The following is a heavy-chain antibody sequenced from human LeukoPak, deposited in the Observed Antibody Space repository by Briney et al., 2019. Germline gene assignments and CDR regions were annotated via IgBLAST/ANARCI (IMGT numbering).Heavy chain of an antibody. Sequence: PSETLSLTCTVSGGSISSYYWSWIRQPPGKGLEWIGYIYYSGSTNYNPSLKSRVTISVDTSKNQFSLKLSSVTAADTAVYYRARHLDSSSWYRDAFDIWGQGTMVTVSS. CDR3: ARHLDSSSWYRDAFDI. CDR2: IYYSGST. D-gene: IGHD6-13*01. J-gene: IGHJ3*02. CDR1: GGSISSYY. V-gene: IGHV4-59*08.